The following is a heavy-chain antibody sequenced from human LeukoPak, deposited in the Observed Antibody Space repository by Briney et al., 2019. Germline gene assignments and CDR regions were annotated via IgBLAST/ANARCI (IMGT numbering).Heavy chain of an antibody. D-gene: IGHD3-3*01. J-gene: IGHJ5*02. Sequence: SETLSLTCAVSGGSISSYYWSWIRQPPGKGLEWIGYIYYSGSTYYNPSLKSRVTISVDTSKNQFSLKLSSVTAADTAVYYCARAGAGFWSGYYTGGANWFDPWGQGTLVTVSS. CDR1: GGSISSYY. CDR3: ARAGAGFWSGYYTGGANWFDP. CDR2: IYYSGST. V-gene: IGHV4-59*12.